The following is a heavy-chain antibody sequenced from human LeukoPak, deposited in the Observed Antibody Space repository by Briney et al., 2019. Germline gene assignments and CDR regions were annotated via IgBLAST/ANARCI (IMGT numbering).Heavy chain of an antibody. D-gene: IGHD4-11*01. J-gene: IGHJ4*02. CDR1: GFTFSDYT. Sequence: PGGSERLSCAASGFTFSDYTLNWVRQPPGKGLEWLSSITGDSLYIYYADSVKGRFTVYRDTAKNSLYLHIHSLRAEDTAVYYCARVQGSPYWGQGTLHRLL. CDR3: ARVQGSPY. V-gene: IGHV3-21*01. CDR2: ITGDSLYI.